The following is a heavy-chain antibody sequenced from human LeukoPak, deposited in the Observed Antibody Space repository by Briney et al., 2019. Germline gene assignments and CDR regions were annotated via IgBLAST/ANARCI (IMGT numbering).Heavy chain of an antibody. CDR3: ARGYVRATEYCFDP. V-gene: IGHV1-8*01. CDR2: MNPNSGNT. J-gene: IGHJ5*02. CDR1: GYTFTSYD. Sequence: GASVKVPCKTSGYTFTSYDINWVRQATGRGLEWMGWMNPNSGNTGYAQKFQGRVTMTRNTSISTAYMQLSSLRSDDTAVYYCARGYVRATEYCFDPWGQGTLVTVSS. D-gene: IGHD2/OR15-2a*01.